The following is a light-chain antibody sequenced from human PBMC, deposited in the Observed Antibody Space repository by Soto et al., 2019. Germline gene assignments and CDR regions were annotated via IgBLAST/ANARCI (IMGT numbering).Light chain of an antibody. J-gene: IGKJ1*01. Sequence: EIVLTQSPGTLSLSPGERATLSCRASQSVNSNYLAWYQQKPGQGPRLLMYGASSRATGIPDRFSGSGSVTDFTLTISGLEPEDFAVYYYQQYDNSPRTFGQGTKVEIK. CDR3: QQYDNSPRT. V-gene: IGKV3-20*01. CDR1: QSVNSNY. CDR2: GAS.